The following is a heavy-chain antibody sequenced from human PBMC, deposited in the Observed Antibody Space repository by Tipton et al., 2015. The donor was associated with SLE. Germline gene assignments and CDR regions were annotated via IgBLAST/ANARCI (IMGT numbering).Heavy chain of an antibody. V-gene: IGHV4-39*07. Sequence: TLSLTCTVSGASISSSIYYWGWIRQPPGKGLEWIGSLHYSESTYYNPSLKSRVTISVDTSKNQFSLNLSSVTAADTAAYYCAGCGIGLYYGVDVWGQGTTVTVSS. CDR2: LHYSEST. D-gene: IGHD1-26*01. CDR1: GASISSSIYY. J-gene: IGHJ6*02. CDR3: AGCGIGLYYGVDV.